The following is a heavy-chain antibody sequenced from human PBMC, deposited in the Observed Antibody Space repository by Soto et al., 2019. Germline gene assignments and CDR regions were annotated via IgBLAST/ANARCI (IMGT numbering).Heavy chain of an antibody. J-gene: IGHJ4*02. D-gene: IGHD3-9*01. Sequence: QVQLQESGPGLVKPSETLSLTCTVSGGSISSYYWSWIRQPPGKGLEWIGYIYYSGSTNYNPSLNSRVTIAVDTSKNQFSLKLSSVTAADTAVYYCARDFRRDILTTTVYYFDYWGQGTLVTVSS. V-gene: IGHV4-59*01. CDR3: ARDFRRDILTTTVYYFDY. CDR1: GGSISSYY. CDR2: IYYSGST.